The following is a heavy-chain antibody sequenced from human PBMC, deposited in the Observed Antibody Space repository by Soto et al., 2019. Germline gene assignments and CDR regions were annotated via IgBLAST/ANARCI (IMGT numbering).Heavy chain of an antibody. CDR1: GYTFTSYD. D-gene: IGHD3-10*01. Sequence: SVKVSCKASGYTFTSYDINRVRQAPGQGLEWMGGIIPIFGTANYAQKFQGRVTITADESTSTAYMELSSLRSEDTAVYYCARDGAMVRGDGGDYYYGMDVWGQGTTVTVSS. CDR2: IIPIFGTA. CDR3: ARDGAMVRGDGGDYYYGMDV. V-gene: IGHV1-69*13. J-gene: IGHJ6*02.